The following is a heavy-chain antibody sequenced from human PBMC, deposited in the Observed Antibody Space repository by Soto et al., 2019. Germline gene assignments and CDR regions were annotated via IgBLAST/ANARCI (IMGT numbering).Heavy chain of an antibody. CDR3: ARAAKPGYYDSSGPNYFDY. CDR1: GGTFSSYA. V-gene: IGHV1-69*01. J-gene: IGHJ4*02. CDR2: IIPIFGTA. Sequence: QVQLVQSGAEVKKPGSSVKVSCKASGGTFSSYAISWVRQAPGQGLEWMVGIIPIFGTANYAQKFQGRVTITADESTSTAYMELSSLIYEDTAVYYCARAAKPGYYDSSGPNYFDYWGQGTLVTVSS. D-gene: IGHD3-22*01.